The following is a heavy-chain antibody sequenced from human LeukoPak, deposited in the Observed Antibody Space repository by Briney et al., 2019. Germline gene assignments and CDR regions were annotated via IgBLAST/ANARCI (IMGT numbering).Heavy chain of an antibody. D-gene: IGHD2-15*01. CDR2: INHRGST. V-gene: IGHV4-34*01. CDR1: GGSFSGYY. Sequence: SETLSLTCAVYGGSFSGYYWSWIRQPPGKGLEWIGEINHRGSTNYNPSLKSRVTISVDTSKNQFSLKLSSVTAADTAVYYCARRCSGGSCYSSYWGQGTLVTVSS. CDR3: ARRCSGGSCYSSY. J-gene: IGHJ4*02.